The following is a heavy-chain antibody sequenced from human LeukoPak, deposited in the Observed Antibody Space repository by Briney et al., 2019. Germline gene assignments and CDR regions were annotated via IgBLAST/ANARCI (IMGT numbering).Heavy chain of an antibody. CDR3: ARDPIHRDDYNAE. Sequence: PSETLSLTCSVSGPSIGSFYWSWLRQPPGRGLEWVGSINYSGTTNYNPSLKSRGTMSIDTSKNQVSLKLNSVTAADTAVYYCARDPIHRDDYNAEWGQGVLVSVSS. CDR2: INYSGTT. V-gene: IGHV4-59*01. D-gene: IGHD5-24*01. CDR1: GPSIGSFY. J-gene: IGHJ4*02.